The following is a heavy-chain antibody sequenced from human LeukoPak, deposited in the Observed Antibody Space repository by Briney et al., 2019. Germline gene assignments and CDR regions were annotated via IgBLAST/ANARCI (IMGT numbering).Heavy chain of an antibody. V-gene: IGHV1-2*02. CDR3: AREGGIVATDTDYYYYMDV. D-gene: IGHD3-22*01. J-gene: IGHJ6*03. CDR2: INPNSGGT. CDR1: GYTFTGYY. Sequence: ASVKVSCKASGYTFTGYYMHWVRQAPGQGLEWMGWINPNSGGTNYAQKFQGRVTMTRDTSISTAYMELSRLRSDDTAVYYCAREGGIVATDTDYYYYMDVWGKGTTVTISS.